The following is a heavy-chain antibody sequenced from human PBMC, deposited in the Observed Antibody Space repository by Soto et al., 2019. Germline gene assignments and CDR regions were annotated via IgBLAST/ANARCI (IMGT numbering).Heavy chain of an antibody. V-gene: IGHV2-5*02. CDR1: GFSLSTSGVG. J-gene: IGHJ5*02. CDR2: IYWDDDN. CDR3: ARRSGFGELAP. D-gene: IGHD3-10*01. Sequence: QITLKESGPTLVKPTQTLTLTCTSSGFSLSTSGVGVGWIRQPPGKALEWLALIYWDDDNRYSPSLKNRLTITKDTSKNQVVLTMTNVDPVDTATYYCARRSGFGELAPWGQGTLVTVSS.